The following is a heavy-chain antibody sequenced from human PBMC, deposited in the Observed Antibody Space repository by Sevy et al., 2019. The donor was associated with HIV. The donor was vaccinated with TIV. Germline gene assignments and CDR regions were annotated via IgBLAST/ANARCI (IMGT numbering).Heavy chain of an antibody. V-gene: IGHV3-23*01. Sequence: GGSLRLSCAASGFTFSSYAMSWVRQAPGEGLEWVSTISGSGGSTYYADSVKGRFTVSRDNSKNTLYLQMNSLRAEDTAVYYCAKRAVLGGYFDSWGQGTLVTVSS. CDR1: GFTFSSYA. CDR2: ISGSGGST. D-gene: IGHD3-16*01. CDR3: AKRAVLGGYFDS. J-gene: IGHJ4*02.